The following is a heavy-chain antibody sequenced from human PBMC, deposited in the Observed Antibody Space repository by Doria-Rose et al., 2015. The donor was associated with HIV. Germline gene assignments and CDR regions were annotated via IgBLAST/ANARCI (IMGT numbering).Heavy chain of an antibody. V-gene: IGHV2-26*01. CDR1: GVSLSSPGMG. J-gene: IGHJ4*02. D-gene: IGHD6-13*01. CDR2: NFSDDER. CDR3: ARIKSSRWYHKYYFDF. Sequence: QITLKECGPVLVKPTETLTLTCTVSGVSLSSPGMGASWIRQPPGKALEWLANNFSDDERSYKTSLKSRLTISRGTSKSQVVLTMTDMDPVDTATYYCARIKSSRWYHKYYFDFWGQGTLVIVSA.